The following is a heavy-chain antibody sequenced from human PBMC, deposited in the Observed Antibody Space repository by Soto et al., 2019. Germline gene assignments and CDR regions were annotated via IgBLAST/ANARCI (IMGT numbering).Heavy chain of an antibody. CDR3: AKDYGPKAPYPYSNTHTDF. Sequence: QRHLVESGGGVVQPGRSLRLSCAASGFSFSSYGMHWIRQAPGKGLEWVAVISHDGAFKDYADFVKGRFTISRDNSENTLFLEMNSLGPSDTAVYYCAKDYGPKAPYPYSNTHTDFWGQGTRVTVSS. CDR1: GFSFSSYG. CDR2: ISHDGAFK. J-gene: IGHJ4*02. D-gene: IGHD6-13*01. V-gene: IGHV3-30*18.